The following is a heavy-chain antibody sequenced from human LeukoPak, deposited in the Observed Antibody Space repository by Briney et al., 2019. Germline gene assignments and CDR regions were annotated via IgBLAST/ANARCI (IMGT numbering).Heavy chain of an antibody. CDR1: GFTFDDYA. CDR2: ISWNSGSI. CDR3: AKDMVGFGQSPVNFDY. V-gene: IGHV3-9*03. Sequence: GGSLRLSCAASGFTFDDYAMHWVRQAPGKGLEWVSGISWNSGSIGYADSVKGRFTISRDNAKNSLHLQMNSLRSEDMALYYCAKDMVGFGQSPVNFDYGGQRTLVTVSS. D-gene: IGHD3-16*01. J-gene: IGHJ4*02.